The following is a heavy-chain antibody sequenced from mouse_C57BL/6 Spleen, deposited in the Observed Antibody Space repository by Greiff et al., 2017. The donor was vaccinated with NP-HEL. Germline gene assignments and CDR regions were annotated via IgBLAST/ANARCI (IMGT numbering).Heavy chain of an antibody. CDR2: ISYDGSN. CDR3: ASRANWVYFDY. J-gene: IGHJ2*01. CDR1: GYSITSGYY. V-gene: IGHV3-6*01. Sequence: EVKLMESGPGLVKPSQSLSLTCSVTGYSITSGYYWNWIRQFPGNKLEWMGYISYDGSNNYNPSLKNRISITRDTSKNQFFLKLNSVTTEDTATYYCASRANWVYFDYWGQGTTLTVSS. D-gene: IGHD4-1*01.